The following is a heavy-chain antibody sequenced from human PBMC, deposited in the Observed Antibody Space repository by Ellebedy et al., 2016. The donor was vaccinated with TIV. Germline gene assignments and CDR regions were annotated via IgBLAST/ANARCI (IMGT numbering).Heavy chain of an antibody. CDR1: GDSINTYY. CDR3: ARGFYYHAMDV. CDR2: IYYNGDT. Sequence: MPSETLSLTCSVSGDSINTYYWSWIRQPPGGGLEWIGYIYYNGDTSYNPSLKSRVTVSVDTSKNHLSLKLRSVTAADTAVYFCARGFYYHAMDVWGQGTTVTVSS. J-gene: IGHJ6*02. V-gene: IGHV4-59*01.